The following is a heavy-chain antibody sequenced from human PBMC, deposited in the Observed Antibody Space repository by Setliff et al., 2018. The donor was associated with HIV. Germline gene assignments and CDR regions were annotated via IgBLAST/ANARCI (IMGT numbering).Heavy chain of an antibody. CDR1: GGSISDRNYY. Sequence: SETLSLTCTVSGGSISDRNYYWGWIRQTPGKGLEWLGSTYYSGATYRKPSLMSRLTISVDTFKKQFSLKLTSLTATDMAVYFCARQGKTRAIRGGPEDWFDSWGQGILVTVSS. D-gene: IGHD3-10*01. V-gene: IGHV4-39*01. CDR3: ARQGKTRAIRGGPEDWFDS. J-gene: IGHJ5*01. CDR2: TYYSGAT.